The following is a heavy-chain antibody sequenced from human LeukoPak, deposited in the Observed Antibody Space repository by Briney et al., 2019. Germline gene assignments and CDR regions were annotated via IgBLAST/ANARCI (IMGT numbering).Heavy chain of an antibody. CDR3: VTQLVTGTTY. V-gene: IGHV3-48*03. J-gene: IGHJ4*02. Sequence: GGSLRLSCAASGFTFSNYEMNWVRQAPGKGLEWVSFISSGSSSIHYADSVRGRFTISRDDAKNSLYLQMNSLRDADTAVYYCVTQLVTGTTYWGQGTLVTVSS. D-gene: IGHD2-21*02. CDR2: ISSGSSSI. CDR1: GFTFSNYE.